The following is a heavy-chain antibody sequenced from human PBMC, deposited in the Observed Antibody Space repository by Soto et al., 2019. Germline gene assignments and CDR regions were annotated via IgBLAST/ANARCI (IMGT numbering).Heavy chain of an antibody. Sequence: SETLSLTCAISGYSISSGYYWGWIRQPPGKGLEWIGSIYHSGSTYYNPSLKSRVTISVDTSKNQFSLKLSSVTAADTAVYYCARENGKAAAGPVDYWGQGTLVTVSS. CDR3: ARENGKAAAGPVDY. V-gene: IGHV4-38-2*02. CDR2: IYHSGST. J-gene: IGHJ4*02. CDR1: GYSISSGYY. D-gene: IGHD6-13*01.